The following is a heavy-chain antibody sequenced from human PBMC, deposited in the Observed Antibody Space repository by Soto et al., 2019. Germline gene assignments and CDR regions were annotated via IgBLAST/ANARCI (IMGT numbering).Heavy chain of an antibody. J-gene: IGHJ4*02. CDR3: ARGYYDSSAYSYFDY. Sequence: ASVKVSCRACGYIFTNYDMHWVRQAPGQGLEWMGTINPSGGSRSYAQKFQGRVTMTRDTSTRTVFMELSSLRSEDTAVYYCARGYYDSSAYSYFDYWGQGTLVTVSS. CDR2: INPSGGSR. V-gene: IGHV1-46*01. D-gene: IGHD3-22*01. CDR1: GYIFTNYD.